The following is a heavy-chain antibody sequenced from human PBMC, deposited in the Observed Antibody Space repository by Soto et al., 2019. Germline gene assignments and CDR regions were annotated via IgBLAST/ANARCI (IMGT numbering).Heavy chain of an antibody. D-gene: IGHD6-19*01. V-gene: IGHV3-20*04. J-gene: IGHJ4*02. CDR1: GFTFDDYG. Sequence: EVQLVESGGGVVRPGGSLRLSCAASGFTFDDYGMSWVRQAPGKGLEWVSGINWNGGSTGYADSVKGRFTISRDNAKNSLYLQRTSLRAEDTALYYCARLYSSGWYGPGRYWGQGTLVTVSS. CDR3: ARLYSSGWYGPGRY. CDR2: INWNGGST.